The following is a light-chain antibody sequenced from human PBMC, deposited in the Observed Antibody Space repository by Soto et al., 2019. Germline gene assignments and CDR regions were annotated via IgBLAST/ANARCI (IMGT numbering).Light chain of an antibody. J-gene: IGLJ1*01. CDR1: SSDVGGYNY. V-gene: IGLV2-8*01. CDR3: SSYAGSILYV. Sequence: QSALTQPPSASGSPGQSVTISCTVTSSDVGGYNYVSWYQQHPGKAPKLMIYEVSKRPSGVPDRFSGSKSGNTASLTVSGLQAEDEADYYCSSYAGSILYVFGSGTKLTVL. CDR2: EVS.